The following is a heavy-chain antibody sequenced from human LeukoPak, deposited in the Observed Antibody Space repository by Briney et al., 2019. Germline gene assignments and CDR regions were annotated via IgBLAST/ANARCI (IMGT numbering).Heavy chain of an antibody. V-gene: IGHV1-18*01. J-gene: IGHJ3*01. CDR2: ISAYNGNT. D-gene: IGHD6-13*01. CDR1: RYTFTPYS. CDR3: AREEGAPIAAANV. Sequence: GASVKVSCKASRYTFTPYSISWVRQAPGQGLEWMGWISAYNGNTNYAQKFQGRVTMTTDTSTSTAYMELRSLRSDDTAVYYCAREEGAPIAAANVWGLGTMVTVSS.